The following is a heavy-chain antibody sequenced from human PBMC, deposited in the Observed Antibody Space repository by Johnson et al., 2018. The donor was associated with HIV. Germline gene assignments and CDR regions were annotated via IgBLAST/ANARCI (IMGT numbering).Heavy chain of an antibody. D-gene: IGHD6-19*01. CDR1: GFTVSSNY. CDR3: TTDINGVYSSGCYGTASAFDI. V-gene: IGHV3-15*01. CDR2: IKSKTDGGTT. Sequence: VQLVESGGGLVKPGGSLRLSCAASGFTVSSNYMSWVRQAPGKGLEWVGRIKSKTDGGTTDYAAPVKGRFTISRDDSKNTLYLQRNSLKTEDTAVYYCTTDINGVYSSGCYGTASAFDIWGQGTMVTVSS. J-gene: IGHJ3*02.